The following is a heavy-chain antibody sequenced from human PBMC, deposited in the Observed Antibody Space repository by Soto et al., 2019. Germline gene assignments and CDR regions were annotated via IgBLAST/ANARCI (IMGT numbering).Heavy chain of an antibody. D-gene: IGHD2-15*01. CDR1: AFTFRGYW. V-gene: IGHV3-7*04. Sequence: DVQLVESGGGLVQPGGSLSLSCGASAFTFRGYWMNWVRQAPGKGLEWVANINQDGTQKYYVDSVKGRFTISRDNVKNPLYLQMANLRNEATAMYYCAGRTSWLWRSWGQGTLVTVAS. CDR2: INQDGTQK. J-gene: IGHJ5*02. CDR3: AGRTSWLWRS.